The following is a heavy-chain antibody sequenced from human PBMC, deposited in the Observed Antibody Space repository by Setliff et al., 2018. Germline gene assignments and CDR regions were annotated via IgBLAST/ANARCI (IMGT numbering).Heavy chain of an antibody. V-gene: IGHV3-33*01. CDR1: GFTFSTYR. CDR2: IWDDGGTK. J-gene: IGHJ4*02. Sequence: PGGSLRLSCATSGFTFSTYRMHWVRQAPGKGLEWVAVIWDDGGTKYHADSVKGRLTISRDNSKNTLYLQMNSLRPEDTAVYYCARTCSGSGCYAGLESWGQGTPVTVSS. CDR3: ARTCSGSGCYAGLES. D-gene: IGHD2-15*01.